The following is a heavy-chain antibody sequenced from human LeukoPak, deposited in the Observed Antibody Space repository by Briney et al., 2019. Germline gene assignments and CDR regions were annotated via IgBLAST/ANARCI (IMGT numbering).Heavy chain of an antibody. CDR3: TRAIRHQLLSDY. Sequence: GASVKVSCKASGYTFSNFDINWVRQATGQGPEWMGWMNPESGNTGYAQKFQGRVTMTRDSSKSTAYMELISLGFEDTAIYYCTRAIRHQLLSDYWGQGTLVTVSS. J-gene: IGHJ4*02. CDR1: GYTFSNFD. D-gene: IGHD2-2*01. V-gene: IGHV1-8*01. CDR2: MNPESGNT.